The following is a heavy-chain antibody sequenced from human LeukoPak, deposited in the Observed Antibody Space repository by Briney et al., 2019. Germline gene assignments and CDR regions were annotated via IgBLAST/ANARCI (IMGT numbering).Heavy chain of an antibody. Sequence: GGSRRLSCAASGFTFADYAMHWVRQAPGKGLEWVAVISAVGGSTYYADSVKGRFSISRDNSKNSLYLQMNSLRTEDTALYYCAKHDYGDYGYYFDYWGQGTLVTVSS. CDR2: ISAVGGST. J-gene: IGHJ4*02. CDR1: GFTFADYA. CDR3: AKHDYGDYGYYFDY. V-gene: IGHV3-43*02. D-gene: IGHD4-17*01.